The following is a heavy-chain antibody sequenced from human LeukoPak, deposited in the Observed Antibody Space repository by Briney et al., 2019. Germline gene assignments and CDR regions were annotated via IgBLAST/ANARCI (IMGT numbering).Heavy chain of an antibody. Sequence: SVKVSCKASGGTFSSYAISWVRQAPGQGLEWMGRIIPILGIANYAQKFQGRVTITVDKSTSTAYMELSSLRSEDTAVYYCARDRVGARLFDYWGQGTLVTVSS. D-gene: IGHD1-26*01. CDR3: ARDRVGARLFDY. CDR2: IIPILGIA. V-gene: IGHV1-69*04. J-gene: IGHJ4*02. CDR1: GGTFSSYA.